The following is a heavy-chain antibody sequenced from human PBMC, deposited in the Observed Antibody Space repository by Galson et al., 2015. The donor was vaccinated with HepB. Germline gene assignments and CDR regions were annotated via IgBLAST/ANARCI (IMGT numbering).Heavy chain of an antibody. CDR3: ARDPSNTSGRWVYLDY. J-gene: IGHJ4*02. Sequence: SVKVSCKASGYILSHHAISWVRQAPGQGLEWIGWISTYNGDTNYEQKFQGRVTMTADTSTTTAYMELRSLTSDDTAVYYCARDPSNTSGRWVYLDYWGQGTLVTVSS. CDR1: GYILSHHA. CDR2: ISTYNGDT. V-gene: IGHV1-18*01. D-gene: IGHD6-19*01.